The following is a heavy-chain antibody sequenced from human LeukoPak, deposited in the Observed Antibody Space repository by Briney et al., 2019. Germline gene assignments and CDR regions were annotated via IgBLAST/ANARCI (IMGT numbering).Heavy chain of an antibody. D-gene: IGHD5-18*01. Sequence: GASVKVSCKASGYSFSDYTMNWVRQAPGQGLEWMGWINPNSGGTNYAQKFQGRVTMTRDTSISTAYMELSRLRSDDTAVYYCASDSDTQNYWGQGTLVTVSS. CDR1: GYSFSDYT. J-gene: IGHJ4*02. CDR3: ASDSDTQNY. V-gene: IGHV1-2*02. CDR2: INPNSGGT.